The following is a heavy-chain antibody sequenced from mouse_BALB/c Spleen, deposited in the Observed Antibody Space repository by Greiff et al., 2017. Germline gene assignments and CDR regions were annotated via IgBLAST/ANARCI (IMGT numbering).Heavy chain of an antibody. CDR3: ARDRVQEGYFDD. CDR2: IWAGGST. V-gene: IGHV2-9*02. J-gene: IGHJ1*01. Sequence: QVQLKQSGPGLVAPSQSLSITCTVSGFSLTSYGVHWVRQPPGKGLEWMGVIWAGGSTNYNSALMSRLNIIKDNSKSQVSLKMNSLPTDDTAMYYCARDRVQEGYFDDWGAGTTVTVSS. CDR1: GFSLTSYG. D-gene: IGHD3-1*01.